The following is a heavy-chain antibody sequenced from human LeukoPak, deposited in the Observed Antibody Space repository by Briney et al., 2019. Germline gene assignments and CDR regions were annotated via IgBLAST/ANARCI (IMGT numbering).Heavy chain of an antibody. CDR3: ARSGVVVPAAIPSDY. Sequence: ASVKVSCKASGYTFTGYYMHWVRQAPGQGLEWMGWINPNSGGTNYAQKFEGRVTMTRDTSISTAYMELSRLRSDDTAVYYCARSGVVVPAAIPSDYWGQGTLVTVSS. V-gene: IGHV1-2*02. D-gene: IGHD2-2*02. CDR2: INPNSGGT. J-gene: IGHJ4*02. CDR1: GYTFTGYY.